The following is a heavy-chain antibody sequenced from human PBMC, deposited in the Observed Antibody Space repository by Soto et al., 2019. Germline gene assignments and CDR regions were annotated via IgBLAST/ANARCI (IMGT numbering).Heavy chain of an antibody. D-gene: IGHD5-12*01. CDR1: GFTFSSYA. CDR3: ARDSRRWLQLVGY. V-gene: IGHV3-30-3*01. J-gene: IGHJ4*02. Sequence: QVQLVESGGGVVQPGRYLRLSCAASGFTFSSYAMHWVRQAPGKGLEWVAVISYDGSNKYYADSVKGRFTISGDNSKNTLYLQMNSLRAEDTAVYYCARDSRRWLQLVGYWGQGTLVTVSS. CDR2: ISYDGSNK.